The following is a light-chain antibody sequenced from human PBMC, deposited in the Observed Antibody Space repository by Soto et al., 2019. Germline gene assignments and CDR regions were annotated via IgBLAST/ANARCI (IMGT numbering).Light chain of an antibody. CDR1: QDISSW. CDR2: ASA. CDR3: QQANRFPFT. V-gene: IGKV1-12*01. J-gene: IGKJ2*01. Sequence: DIQMTQSPSSVSASVGDRVTITCQASQDISSWLAWYQQKPGKAPKLLIYASASLQSGVPSRFRGSGSGTEFTLSISSLQPEDFATYYCQQANRFPFTFGQGTKLEIK.